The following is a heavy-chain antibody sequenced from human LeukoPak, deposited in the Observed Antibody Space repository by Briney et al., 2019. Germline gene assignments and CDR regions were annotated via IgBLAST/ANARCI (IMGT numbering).Heavy chain of an antibody. Sequence: GGSLRLSCAASGFTFSSYAMSWDRQAPGKGLEWVSGISGSGGSTYYEDSVKGRFTISRDNSKNTLYLQMNSLRAEDTAVYYCAKGRGQQLVLDCWGQGTLVPVSS. CDR3: AKGRGQQLVLDC. CDR1: GFTFSSYA. CDR2: ISGSGGST. D-gene: IGHD6-13*01. J-gene: IGHJ4*02. V-gene: IGHV3-23*01.